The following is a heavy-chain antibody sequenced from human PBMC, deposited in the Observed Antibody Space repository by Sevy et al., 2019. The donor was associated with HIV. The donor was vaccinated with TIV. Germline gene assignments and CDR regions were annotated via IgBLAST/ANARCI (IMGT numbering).Heavy chain of an antibody. Sequence: SETLSLTCTVSGGSISSYYWSWIRQPPGKGLEWIGYIYYSGSTNYNPSLKSRVTISVDTSKNQFSLKLSSVTAADTAVYYCARAYYYDTSWFDPWGQGTLVTVSS. D-gene: IGHD3-22*01. CDR3: ARAYYYDTSWFDP. CDR2: IYYSGST. J-gene: IGHJ5*02. CDR1: GGSISSYY. V-gene: IGHV4-59*01.